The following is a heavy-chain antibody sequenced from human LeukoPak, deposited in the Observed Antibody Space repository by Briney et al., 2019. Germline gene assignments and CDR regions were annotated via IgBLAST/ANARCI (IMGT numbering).Heavy chain of an antibody. CDR1: GFTFSRNG. D-gene: IGHD3-22*01. CDR3: ARHARDSSGYYYVGTYYYYYMDV. V-gene: IGHV3-23*01. J-gene: IGHJ6*03. Sequence: GGTLRLSCAASGFTFSRNGMTWVRQAPGKGLEWVSAISGSGGSTYYADSVKGRFTISRDNSKNTLYLQMNSLRAEDTAVYYCARHARDSSGYYYVGTYYYYYMDVWGKGTTVTVSS. CDR2: ISGSGGST.